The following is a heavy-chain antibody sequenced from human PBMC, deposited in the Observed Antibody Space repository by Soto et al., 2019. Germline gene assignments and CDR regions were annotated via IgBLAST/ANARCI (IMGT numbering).Heavy chain of an antibody. CDR3: ARASYGRGYYTSYYYGMDV. CDR2: ISSSSSYI. CDR1: GFTFSSYS. V-gene: IGHV3-21*01. J-gene: IGHJ6*02. D-gene: IGHD3-3*01. Sequence: PGGSLRLSCTASGFTFSSYSMNWVRQAPGKGLEWVSSISSSSSYIYYADSVKGRFTISRDNAKNSLYLQMNSLRAEDTAVYYCARASYGRGYYTSYYYGMDVWGQGTTVTV.